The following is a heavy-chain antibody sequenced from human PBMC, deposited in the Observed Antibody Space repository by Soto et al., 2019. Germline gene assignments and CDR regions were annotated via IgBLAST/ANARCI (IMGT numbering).Heavy chain of an antibody. CDR3: NVGTAMVTDWYFDL. D-gene: IGHD5-18*01. CDR1: GFTFSSYS. Sequence: PGGSLRLSCAASGFTFSSYSMNWVRQAPGKGLEWVSSISSSSSYIYYADSVKGRFTISRDNAKNSLYLQMNSLRAEDTAVYYCNVGTAMVTDWYFDLWGRGTLVTVSS. J-gene: IGHJ2*01. CDR2: ISSSSSYI. V-gene: IGHV3-21*01.